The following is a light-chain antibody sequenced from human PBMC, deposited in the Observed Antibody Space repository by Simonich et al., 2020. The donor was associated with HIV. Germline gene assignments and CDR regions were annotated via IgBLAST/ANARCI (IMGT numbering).Light chain of an antibody. CDR3: QHYNSYPTWT. CDR1: QSISTW. CDR2: KAA. J-gene: IGKJ1*01. V-gene: IGKV1-5*03. Sequence: DIQMTQSPSTLSASVGDRVTITCRASQSISTWLTWYQQKPGKAPKLLIYKAASLESGGPSRFSGSGSGTEFTLTIFSPQPDDFATYYCQHYNSYPTWTFGQGTKVEIK.